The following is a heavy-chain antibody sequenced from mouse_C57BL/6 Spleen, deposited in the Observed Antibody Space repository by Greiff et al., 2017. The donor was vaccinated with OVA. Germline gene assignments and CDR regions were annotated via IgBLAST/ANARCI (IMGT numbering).Heavy chain of an antibody. D-gene: IGHD2-5*01. Sequence: EVQVVESGEGLVKPGGSLKLSCAASGFTFSSYAMSWVRQTPEKRLEWVAYISSGGDYIYYADTVKGRFTISRDNARNTLYLQMSSLKSEDTAMYYCTRDGHSNYVYYAMDYWGQGTSVTVSS. CDR1: GFTFSSYA. J-gene: IGHJ4*01. CDR2: ISSGGDYI. V-gene: IGHV5-9-1*02. CDR3: TRDGHSNYVYYAMDY.